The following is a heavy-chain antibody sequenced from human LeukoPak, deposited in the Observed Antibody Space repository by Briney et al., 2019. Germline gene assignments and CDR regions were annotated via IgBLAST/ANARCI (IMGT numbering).Heavy chain of an antibody. Sequence: GGSLRLSCAASGFTFSTSAMHWVRQTPGKGLEWMALISYDGTNIYYADSVKGRFTISRDNSKSTLYLQMNSLRIEDTAIYFCARVGSDYNFWSADYWGQGTLVTVSS. CDR1: GFTFSTSA. CDR3: ARVGSDYNFWSADY. CDR2: ISYDGTNI. V-gene: IGHV3-30-3*01. J-gene: IGHJ4*02. D-gene: IGHD3-3*01.